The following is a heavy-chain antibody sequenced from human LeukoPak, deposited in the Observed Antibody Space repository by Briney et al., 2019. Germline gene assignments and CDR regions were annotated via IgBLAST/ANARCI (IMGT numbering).Heavy chain of an antibody. J-gene: IGHJ6*02. V-gene: IGHV4-34*01. D-gene: IGHD4-17*01. Sequence: PSETLSLTCAVYGGSFSGYYWSWIRQPPGKGLEWIGEINHSGSTNYNPSLKSRVTISVDTSKSQFSLKLSSVTAADTAVYYCARANGDPFFYYYYGMDVWGQGTTVTVSS. CDR1: GGSFSGYY. CDR3: ARANGDPFFYYYYGMDV. CDR2: INHSGST.